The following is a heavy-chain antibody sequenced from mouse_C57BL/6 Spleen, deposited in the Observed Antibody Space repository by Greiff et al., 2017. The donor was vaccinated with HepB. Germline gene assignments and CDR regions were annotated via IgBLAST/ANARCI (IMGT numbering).Heavy chain of an antibody. CDR3: AREDYYGSSSYFDY. Sequence: EVQLVESGGGLVKPGGSLKLSCAASGFTFSDYGMHWVRQAPEKGLEWVAYISSGSSTIYYADTVKGRFTISRDNAKNTLFLQMTSLRSEDTAMYYCAREDYYGSSSYFDYWGQSTTLTVSS. J-gene: IGHJ2*01. CDR1: GFTFSDYG. CDR2: ISSGSSTI. V-gene: IGHV5-17*01. D-gene: IGHD1-1*01.